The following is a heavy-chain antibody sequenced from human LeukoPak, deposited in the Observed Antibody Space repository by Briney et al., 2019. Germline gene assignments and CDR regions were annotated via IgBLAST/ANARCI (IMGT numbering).Heavy chain of an antibody. CDR1: GFTFSRYW. CDR3: ARQRYSDD. V-gene: IGHV3-7*01. Sequence: PGGSLRLSCAASGFTFSRYWVTWVRQAPGKGLEWVANIKEDGSENSYVESVKGRFTISRDNAKNSLYLQLNSLRAEDTAVYFCARQRYSDDWGQGTLVTVSS. D-gene: IGHD1-1*01. CDR2: IKEDGSEN. J-gene: IGHJ4*02.